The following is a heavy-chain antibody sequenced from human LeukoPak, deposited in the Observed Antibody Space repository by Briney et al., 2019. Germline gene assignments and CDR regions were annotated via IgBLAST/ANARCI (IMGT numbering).Heavy chain of an antibody. D-gene: IGHD3-22*01. CDR1: GYTFITYG. CDR2: INPYNGNT. V-gene: IGHV1-18*01. J-gene: IGHJ4*02. Sequence: ASVKVSCKASGYTFITYGINWVRQAPGQGPEWMGWINPYNGNTKYAQKFQGRVTMTTDTSTSTSYMELRSLRSDDTAVYYCARLGSRGYFAMDYWGQGTLVTVAS. CDR3: ARLGSRGYFAMDY.